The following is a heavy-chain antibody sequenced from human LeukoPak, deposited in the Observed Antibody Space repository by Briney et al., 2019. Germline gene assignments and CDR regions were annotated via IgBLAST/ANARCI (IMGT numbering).Heavy chain of an antibody. J-gene: IGHJ4*02. Sequence: PSETLSLTCAVSGASISNPSYHWGWIRQPPGKGLEWIGSMYYTGITYHNPSLKSRVTISLDTSKNQFSLKLNSVTAADTAVYYCARLTNGNPGDYWGQGTLVTVSS. CDR1: GASISNPSYH. CDR3: ARLTNGNPGDY. D-gene: IGHD2-8*01. V-gene: IGHV4-39*07. CDR2: MYYTGIT.